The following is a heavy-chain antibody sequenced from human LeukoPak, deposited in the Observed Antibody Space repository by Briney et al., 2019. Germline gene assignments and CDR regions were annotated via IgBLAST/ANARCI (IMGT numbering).Heavy chain of an antibody. J-gene: IGHJ3*01. D-gene: IGHD2-15*01. CDR1: GFTFGSYA. Sequence: PGGSLRLSCAASGFTFGSYAMSWVRQAPGKGLEWVSAISGSGGSTYYADSVKGRFTISRDNSKNTLYLQMNSLRAEDTAVYYCANPHKAPGSGPSWGQGTMVTVSS. CDR2: ISGSGGST. CDR3: ANPHKAPGSGPS. V-gene: IGHV3-23*01.